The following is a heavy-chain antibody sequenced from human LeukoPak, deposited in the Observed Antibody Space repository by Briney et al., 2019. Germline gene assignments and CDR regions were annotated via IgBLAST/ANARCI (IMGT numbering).Heavy chain of an antibody. V-gene: IGHV4-34*01. D-gene: IGHD5-12*01. CDR1: GGSFSGYY. Sequence: SETLSLTCAVYGGSFSGYYWSWIRQPPVKGLEWIGEINHSGSTNYNPSLKSRVTISVDTSKNQFSLKLSSVTAADTAVYYCARRGSGYDFDYWGQGTLVTVSS. CDR2: INHSGST. J-gene: IGHJ4*02. CDR3: ARRGSGYDFDY.